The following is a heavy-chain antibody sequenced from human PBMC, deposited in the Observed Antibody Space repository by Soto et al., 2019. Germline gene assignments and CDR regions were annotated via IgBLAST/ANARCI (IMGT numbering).Heavy chain of an antibody. Sequence: QVQLQESGPGLVKPSETLSLTCTVSGGSVSSGSYYWSWIRQPPGKGLEWIGYIYYSGSTNYNPPLKGRVTISXXTXKXXFSLKLSSVTAADTAVYYCARDYDYVWGSYRLFDYWGQGTLVTVSS. CDR2: IYYSGST. CDR1: GGSVSSGSYY. J-gene: IGHJ4*02. CDR3: ARDYDYVWGSYRLFDY. D-gene: IGHD3-16*02. V-gene: IGHV4-61*01.